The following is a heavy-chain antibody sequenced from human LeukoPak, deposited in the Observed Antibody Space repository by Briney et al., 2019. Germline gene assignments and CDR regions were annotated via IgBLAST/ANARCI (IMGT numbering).Heavy chain of an antibody. D-gene: IGHD6-6*01. V-gene: IGHV3-9*03. J-gene: IGHJ4*02. CDR2: ISWNSGSI. CDR1: GFTFDDYA. Sequence: GGSLRLSCAASGFTFDDYAMHWVRRAPGKGLEWVSGISWNSGSIGYADSVKGRFTISRDNAKSSVYLQMNSLRAEDMALYYCAKDIHRGSSSFLDYWGQGTLVTVSS. CDR3: AKDIHRGSSSFLDY.